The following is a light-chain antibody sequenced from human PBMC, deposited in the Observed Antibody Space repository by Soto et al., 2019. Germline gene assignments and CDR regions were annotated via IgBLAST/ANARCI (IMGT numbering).Light chain of an antibody. J-gene: IGKJ3*01. V-gene: IGKV1-27*01. CDR3: QKYNSAPLT. CDR1: QAIGNY. Sequence: DIQVTQFPSSLSASVGDRITITCRASQAIGNYLAWYQQKPGKVPKLLIYAASTLQSGVPSRFSGSRSGTYFTLTVSSLQPEDVATYYCQKYNSAPLTFCPGTKVEIK. CDR2: AAS.